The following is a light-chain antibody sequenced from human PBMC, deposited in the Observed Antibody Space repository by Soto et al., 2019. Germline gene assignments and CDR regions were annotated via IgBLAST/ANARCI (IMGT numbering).Light chain of an antibody. J-gene: IGKJ4*01. CDR2: YAF. CDR3: QQYNNWLS. V-gene: IGKV3-15*01. CDR1: QSVSSN. Sequence: DIVMTQSPATLSVSPGETATLSCRASQSVSSNLAWYQQKPGQAPRLLIYYAFTRATGIPARFSGSGSGTEFTLTISGLQSEDFAVYYCQQYNNWLSFGGGTKVEIK.